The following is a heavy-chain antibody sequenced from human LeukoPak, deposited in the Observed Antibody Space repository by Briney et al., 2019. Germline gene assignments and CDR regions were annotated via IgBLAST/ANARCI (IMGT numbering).Heavy chain of an antibody. Sequence: ASAKVSCKASGYTFTSYGISWVRQAPGQGLEWMGWISAYNGNTNYAQKLQGRVTMTRDTSTSTVYMELSSLRSEDTAVYYCAREGNRSSDSSASYPLDYWGQGTLVTVSS. CDR2: ISAYNGNT. CDR3: AREGNRSSDSSASYPLDY. J-gene: IGHJ4*02. D-gene: IGHD3-22*01. CDR1: GYTFTSYG. V-gene: IGHV1-18*01.